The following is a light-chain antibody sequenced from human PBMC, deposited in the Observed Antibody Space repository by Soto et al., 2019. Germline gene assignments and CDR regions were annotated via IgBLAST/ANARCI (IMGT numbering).Light chain of an antibody. V-gene: IGKV3-11*01. Sequence: EIVLTQSPATLSLSPGERATLSCRASQSVSTYLAWYQQKTGQAPRLLIYDASNRATGIPARFSGSGSGTDFTLTISGLEPEDFAVYYCQVRSNWPPSITFGQGTRLEIK. CDR3: QVRSNWPPSIT. CDR1: QSVSTY. CDR2: DAS. J-gene: IGKJ5*01.